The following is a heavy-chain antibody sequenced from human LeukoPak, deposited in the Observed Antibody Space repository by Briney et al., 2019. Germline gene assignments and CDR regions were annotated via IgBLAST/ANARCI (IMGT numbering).Heavy chain of an antibody. V-gene: IGHV1-2*02. Sequence: ASVKVSCKASGYTFTGYYMHWVRQAPGQGLEWMGWINPNTGGTNYAQKFQGRVTMTRDTSISTAYMELSRLRSDDTAVYYCARGIGEYYYYMDVWGKGTTVTVSS. CDR1: GYTFTGYY. CDR3: ARGIGEYYYYMDV. J-gene: IGHJ6*03. D-gene: IGHD3-10*01. CDR2: INPNTGGT.